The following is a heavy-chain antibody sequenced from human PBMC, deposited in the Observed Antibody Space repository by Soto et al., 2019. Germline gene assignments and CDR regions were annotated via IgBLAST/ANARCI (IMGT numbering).Heavy chain of an antibody. CDR1: GFTFSSYG. CDR3: ARDRGDSSSWYEYYYYYGMDV. CDR2: IWNDGSNK. D-gene: IGHD6-13*01. Sequence: QVQLVESGGGVVQPGRSLRLSCAASGFTFSSYGMHWVRQAPGKGLEWVAVIWNDGSNKYYADYVKGRFTISRDNSKNTLYLQMNSLRAEDTAVYYCARDRGDSSSWYEYYYYYGMDVWGQGTTVTVSS. V-gene: IGHV3-33*01. J-gene: IGHJ6*02.